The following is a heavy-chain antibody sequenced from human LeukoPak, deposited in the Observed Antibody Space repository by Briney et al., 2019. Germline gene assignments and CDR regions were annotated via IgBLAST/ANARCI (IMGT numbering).Heavy chain of an antibody. CDR2: IYYSGST. CDR1: GGSISSYY. V-gene: IGHV4-59*08. J-gene: IGHJ3*02. Sequence: SETLSLTCTVSGGSISSYYWSWIRQPPGKGLEWIGYIYYSGSTNYNPSLKSRVTISVDTSKNQFSLKLSSVTAADTAVYYCARHEWATAFDIWGQGTMVTVSS. CDR3: ARHEWATAFDI. D-gene: IGHD5-12*01.